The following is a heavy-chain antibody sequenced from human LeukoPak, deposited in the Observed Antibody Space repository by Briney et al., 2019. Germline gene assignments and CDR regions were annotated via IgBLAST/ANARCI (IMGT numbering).Heavy chain of an antibody. CDR2: TRFDGINK. J-gene: IGHJ4*02. V-gene: IGHV3-30*02. Sequence: SGGSLRLSCAASGFFFSTYGMHWVRQAPGKGLEWVAFTRFDGINKFYADSVQGRFTISRDNAKNSLYLQMNSLRAEDTAVYYCAREGVEGTQWELLGGYFDYWGQGTLVTVSS. CDR3: AREGVEGTQWELLGGYFDY. D-gene: IGHD1-26*01. CDR1: GFFFSTYG.